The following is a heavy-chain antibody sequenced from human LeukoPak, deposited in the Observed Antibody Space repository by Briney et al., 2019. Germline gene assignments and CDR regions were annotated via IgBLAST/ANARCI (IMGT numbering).Heavy chain of an antibody. Sequence: GGSLRLSCAASGFTFSSYWMSWVRQAPGKGLEWVANMKEDGSEKNYVDSVKGRFTISRDNAKSSLYLQMNSLRAEDTAVYYCARDALRSSWSRSGMDVWGQGTTVTVSS. D-gene: IGHD6-13*01. CDR3: ARDALRSSWSRSGMDV. V-gene: IGHV3-7*01. CDR1: GFTFSSYW. CDR2: MKEDGSEK. J-gene: IGHJ6*02.